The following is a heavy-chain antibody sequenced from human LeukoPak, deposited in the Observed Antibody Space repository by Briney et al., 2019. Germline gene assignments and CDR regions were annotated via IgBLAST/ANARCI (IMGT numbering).Heavy chain of an antibody. V-gene: IGHV1-2*06. CDR2: INPNSGGT. D-gene: IGHD2-15*01. Sequence: ASVKVSCKASGYTFTGYYMHWVRQAPGQGLEWMGRINPNSGGTNYAQKFQCSVTMNRETSSSTAYMELSRLRSDDTAVYYCARILLCSGGSCPSVGVDYWGQGTLVTVSS. J-gene: IGHJ4*02. CDR3: ARILLCSGGSCPSVGVDY. CDR1: GYTFTGYY.